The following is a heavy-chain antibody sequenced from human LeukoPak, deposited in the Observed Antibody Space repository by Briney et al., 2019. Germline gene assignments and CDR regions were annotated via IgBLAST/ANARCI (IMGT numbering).Heavy chain of an antibody. CDR2: IYHSGST. V-gene: IGHV4-30-2*01. J-gene: IGHJ4*02. D-gene: IGHD3-22*01. Sequence: PSQTLSLTCAVSGGSISSGGYSWSWIRQPPGKGLEWIGYIYHSGSTYYNPSLKSRVTISVDRSKNQFSLKLSSVTAVDTAVYYCARAGSYDDNYFDYWGQGTLVTVSS. CDR3: ARAGSYDDNYFDY. CDR1: GGSISSGGYS.